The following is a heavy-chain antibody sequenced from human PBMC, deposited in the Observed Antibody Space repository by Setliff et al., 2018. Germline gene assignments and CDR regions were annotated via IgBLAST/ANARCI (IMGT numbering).Heavy chain of an antibody. CDR1: GGSFTTYY. J-gene: IGHJ6*03. D-gene: IGHD5-12*01. CDR3: AREVYRGPDYYYYMDV. Sequence: SETLSLTCTVSGGSFTTYYWSWIRQSPGKGLEWIGYIYYSGSTNYNPSLKSRVSISVDTSKNQFSLRLTSVTAADTAVYYCAREVYRGPDYYYYMDVWGKGTAVTVSS. V-gene: IGHV4-59*12. CDR2: IYYSGST.